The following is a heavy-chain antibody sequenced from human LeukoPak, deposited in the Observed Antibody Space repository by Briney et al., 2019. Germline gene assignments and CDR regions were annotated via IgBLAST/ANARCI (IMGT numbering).Heavy chain of an antibody. CDR3: ARGGDSSGWPSYMDV. D-gene: IGHD6-19*01. J-gene: IGHJ6*03. CDR1: GYTFTGYY. Sequence: ASVKVSCKASGYTFTGYYMHWVRQAPGQGLEWMGWINPNSGGTNYAQKFQGRVTMTRDTSISTAYMELSRLRSDDTAVYYCARGGDSSGWPSYMDVWGKGTTVTVSS. CDR2: INPNSGGT. V-gene: IGHV1-2*02.